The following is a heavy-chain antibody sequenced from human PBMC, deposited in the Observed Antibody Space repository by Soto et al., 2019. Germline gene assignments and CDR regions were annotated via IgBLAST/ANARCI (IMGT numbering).Heavy chain of an antibody. CDR2: IYSSGST. D-gene: IGHD3-3*01. CDR1: GGSVSGFY. V-gene: IGHV4-4*07. CDR3: ARGQRFSDWFDP. Sequence: PSETLSLTCNVFGGSVSGFYWTWIRQPAGKGLEWIGRIYSSGSTKYNPSPKSRVSMSLDTSRNQFSLNLTSVTAADTAVYYCARGQRFSDWFDPWGQGTLVTVSS. J-gene: IGHJ5*02.